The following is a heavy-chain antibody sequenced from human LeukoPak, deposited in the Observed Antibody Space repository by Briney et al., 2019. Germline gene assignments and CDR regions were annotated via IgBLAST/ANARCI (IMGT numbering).Heavy chain of an antibody. D-gene: IGHD3-9*01. CDR3: ARGHLTGKVKIDF. CDR1: GVSITNYY. V-gene: IGHV4-34*01. J-gene: IGHJ4*02. Sequence: SETLSLTCGVYGVSITNYYWAFIRQPPAKGLEWIGEINHSGRTNYNPSLKSRVSISVDTSKNQFSLNLTSVTAADTALYYCARGHLTGKVKIDFWGQGTLVTVAS. CDR2: INHSGRT.